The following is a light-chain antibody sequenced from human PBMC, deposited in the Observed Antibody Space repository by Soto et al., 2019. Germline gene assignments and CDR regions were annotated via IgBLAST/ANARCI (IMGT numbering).Light chain of an antibody. CDR2: DVS. J-gene: IGLJ2*01. CDR3: SSYTSSSTLDVV. V-gene: IGLV2-14*01. Sequence: QSALTQPASVSGSPGQSITISCTGTSSDVGGYNYVFWYQQHPGKAPKLMIYDVSNRPSGVSNRFSGSKSGNTAPLTISGLQAAYEDDYYCSSYTSSSTLDVVFGGGTKLTVL. CDR1: SSDVGGYNY.